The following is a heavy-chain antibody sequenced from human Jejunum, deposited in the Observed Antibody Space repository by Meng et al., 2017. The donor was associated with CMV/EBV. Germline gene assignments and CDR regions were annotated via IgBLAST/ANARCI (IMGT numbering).Heavy chain of an antibody. CDR3: TRTITGETSPIDS. Sequence: TVSGASVSSGGYYWGWVRQLPGKGLEWIGYMYYDGSTFYNASLQSRLSISLDKSKNQVSLKLTSVTAADTGLYYCTRTITGETSPIDSWGQGTLVTVSS. CDR1: GASVSSGGYY. CDR2: MYYDGST. V-gene: IGHV4-31*02. J-gene: IGHJ4*02. D-gene: IGHD7-27*01.